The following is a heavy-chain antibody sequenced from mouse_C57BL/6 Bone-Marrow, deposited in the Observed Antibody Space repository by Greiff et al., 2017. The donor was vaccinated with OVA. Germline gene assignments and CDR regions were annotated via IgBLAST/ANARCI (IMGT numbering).Heavy chain of an antibody. J-gene: IGHJ1*03. CDR3: ARDGATVVYWYFDV. Sequence: EVQVVESEGGLVQPGSSMKLSCTASGFTFSDYYMAWVRQVPEKGLEWVANINYDGSSTYYLDSLKSRFIISRDNAKNILYLQMSSLKSEDTATYYCARDGATVVYWYFDVWGTGTTVTVSS. CDR1: GFTFSDYY. V-gene: IGHV5-16*01. D-gene: IGHD1-1*01. CDR2: INYDGSST.